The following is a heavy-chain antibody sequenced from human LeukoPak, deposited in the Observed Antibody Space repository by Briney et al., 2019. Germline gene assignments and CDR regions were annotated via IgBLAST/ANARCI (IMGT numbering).Heavy chain of an antibody. CDR3: ATGGIYCSSTSCPSGT. CDR2: FDPEDGET. J-gene: IGHJ5*02. Sequence: ASVKVSCKVSGYTLTELSMHWARQAPGKGLEWMGGFDPEDGETIYAQKFQGRVTMTEDTSTDTAYMELSSLRSEDTAVYYCATGGIYCSSTSCPSGTWGQGTLVTVSS. V-gene: IGHV1-24*01. CDR1: GYTLTELS. D-gene: IGHD2-2*01.